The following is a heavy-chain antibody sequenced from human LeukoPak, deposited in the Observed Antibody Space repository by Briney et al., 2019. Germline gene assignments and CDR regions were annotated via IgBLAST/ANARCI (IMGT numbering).Heavy chain of an antibody. CDR2: INPNTGDI. CDR3: ATGPPLTMVREGPFDY. D-gene: IGHD3-10*01. V-gene: IGHV1-2*02. J-gene: IGHJ4*02. Sequence: GASVKVSCKASGYIFTAYYMHWVRQAPGQGLEWMGWINPNTGDINYAQKFQGRVTVTRATSINTVYMELTRLRSAETAVYYCATGPPLTMVREGPFDYWGQGTLVTVSS. CDR1: GYIFTAYY.